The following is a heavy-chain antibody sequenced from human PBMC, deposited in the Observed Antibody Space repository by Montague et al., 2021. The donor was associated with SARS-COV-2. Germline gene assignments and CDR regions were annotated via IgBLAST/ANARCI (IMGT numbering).Heavy chain of an antibody. CDR3: ARAQNICFIANCVNYFDL. D-gene: IGHD1-1*01. CDR1: GGSIRSYY. Sequence: SETLSLTCEVSGGSIRSYYWSWIRQSPGKGLELIGYVHYTGSTKYNPSLKTRDTLSLDTPKNHFSLRLNSVTAADTAVYYCARAQNICFIANCVNYFDLGGLGALVSVSS. CDR2: VHYTGST. V-gene: IGHV4-59*01. J-gene: IGHJ4*02.